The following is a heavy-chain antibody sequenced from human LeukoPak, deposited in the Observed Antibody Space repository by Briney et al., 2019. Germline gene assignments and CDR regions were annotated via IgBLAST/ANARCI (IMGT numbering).Heavy chain of an antibody. J-gene: IGHJ4*02. D-gene: IGHD1-26*01. V-gene: IGHV3-74*01. CDR1: GFTFSSYW. CDR2: VNSDGSST. CDR3: ARSMNSGSYPDY. Sequence: GSLRLSCAASGFTFSSYWMHWVRQAPGKGLVWVSRVNSDGSSTSYADSVKGRFTISRDNAKNTVYLQMNSLRAEDTAVYYCARSMNSGSYPDYWGQGTLVTVSS.